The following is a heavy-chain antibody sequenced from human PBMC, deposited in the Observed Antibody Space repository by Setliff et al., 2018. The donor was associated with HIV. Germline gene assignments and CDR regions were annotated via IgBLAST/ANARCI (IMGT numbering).Heavy chain of an antibody. Sequence: PSETLSLTCTVSGGSMNSENNHWGWFRQPAGKGLEWIGRFTNRGCTDYNPSLKSRVTISIDRSRNQFSLKLSAVTAADTAVYFCARDPSDGYGHFDYWGQGALVTVSS. J-gene: IGHJ4*02. D-gene: IGHD5-18*01. V-gene: IGHV4-61*02. CDR2: FTNRGCT. CDR3: ARDPSDGYGHFDY. CDR1: GGSMNSENNH.